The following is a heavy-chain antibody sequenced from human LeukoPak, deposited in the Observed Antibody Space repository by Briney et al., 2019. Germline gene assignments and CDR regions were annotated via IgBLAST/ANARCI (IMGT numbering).Heavy chain of an antibody. V-gene: IGHV4-59*02. D-gene: IGHD7-27*01. J-gene: IGHJ4*02. CDR1: GGSVSDYY. CDR3: ASRKLGNDY. CDR2: IYHTGST. Sequence: SETLSLTCTVSGGSVSDYYWIWIRQSPGKGLEWIGYIYHTGSTSYSPSLKSRVTISADTSQNQFSLKLSSVTAADTAVYYCASRKLGNDYWGQGTLVTVSS.